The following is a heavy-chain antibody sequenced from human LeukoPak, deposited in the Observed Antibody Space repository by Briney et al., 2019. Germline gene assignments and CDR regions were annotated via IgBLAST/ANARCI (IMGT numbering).Heavy chain of an antibody. Sequence: GGSLRLSCAASGFTFSDYYMSWIRQAPGKGLEWVANIKHAGSEKYYVDSVKGRFTISRDNAKNSLYLQMNSLRAEDTAVYYCARWSRDYYDSSGYYSDYWGQGTLVTVSS. J-gene: IGHJ4*02. CDR1: GFTFSDYY. CDR2: IKHAGSEK. CDR3: ARWSRDYYDSSGYYSDY. D-gene: IGHD3-22*01. V-gene: IGHV3-7*01.